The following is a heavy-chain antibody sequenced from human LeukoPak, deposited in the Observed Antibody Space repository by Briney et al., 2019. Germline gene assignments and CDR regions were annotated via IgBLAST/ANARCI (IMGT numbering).Heavy chain of an antibody. D-gene: IGHD5-12*01. V-gene: IGHV3-23*01. Sequence: PGGSLRLSCAASGFTFNTYAMGWVRQAPEKGLEWVSSIRSSGVTTYYADSVKGRFTISRDNSKDTLYLQMNSLRAEDTAVYYCARNENSGWGYFDYWGQGTLVTVSS. CDR1: GFTFNTYA. CDR3: ARNENSGWGYFDY. CDR2: IRSSGVTT. J-gene: IGHJ4*02.